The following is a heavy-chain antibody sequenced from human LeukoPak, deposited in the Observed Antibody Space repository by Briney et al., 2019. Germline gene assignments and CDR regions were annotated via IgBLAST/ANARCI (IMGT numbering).Heavy chain of an antibody. V-gene: IGHV1-2*02. CDR3: ARGIQLWSRYFDY. D-gene: IGHD5-18*01. CDR2: INPNSGGT. J-gene: IGHJ4*02. Sequence: ASVKVSCKASGYTFTGYYMHWVRQAPGQGLEWMGWINPNSGGTNYAQKFQGRVTMTRDTSISTAYMELSRLRSDDTAVYYCARGIQLWSRYFDYWGQGTLVTVSS. CDR1: GYTFTGYY.